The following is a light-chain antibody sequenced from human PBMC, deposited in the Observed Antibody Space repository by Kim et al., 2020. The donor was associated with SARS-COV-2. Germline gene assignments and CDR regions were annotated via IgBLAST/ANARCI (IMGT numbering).Light chain of an antibody. Sequence: ASTGDRVTITCRASQGISSYLAWYQQKPGKAPKLLISAASTLQSGVPSRFSGSGSGTDFTLTISCLQSEDFATYYCQQYYTYPRTFGQGTKVDIK. CDR1: QGISSY. CDR2: AAS. J-gene: IGKJ1*01. V-gene: IGKV1-8*01. CDR3: QQYYTYPRT.